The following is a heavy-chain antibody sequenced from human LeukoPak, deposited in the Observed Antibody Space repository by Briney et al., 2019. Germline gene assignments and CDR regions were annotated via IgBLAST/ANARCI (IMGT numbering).Heavy chain of an antibody. D-gene: IGHD1-14*01. V-gene: IGHV3-30*03. Sequence: GGSLRLSCAASGFTFSSYSMNWVRQAPGKGLEWVAVISYDGSNKYYADSVKGRFTISRDNSKNTLYLQMNSLRAEDTALYYCATISPPDHDVFDVWGQGTMVTVSS. CDR1: GFTFSSYS. J-gene: IGHJ3*01. CDR3: ATISPPDHDVFDV. CDR2: ISYDGSNK.